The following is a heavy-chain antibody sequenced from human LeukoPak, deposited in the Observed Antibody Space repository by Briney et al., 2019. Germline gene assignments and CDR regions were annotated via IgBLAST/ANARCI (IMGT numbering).Heavy chain of an antibody. CDR1: GYTFTSYD. V-gene: IGHV1-8*01. CDR2: MNPNSGNT. Sequence: ASVKVPCKASGYTFTSYDINWVRQATGQGLEWMGWMNPNSGNTGYAQKFQGRVTMTRNTSISTAYMELSSLRSEDTAVYYCARLERRGNWFDPWGQGTLVTVSS. J-gene: IGHJ5*02. D-gene: IGHD1-1*01. CDR3: ARLERRGNWFDP.